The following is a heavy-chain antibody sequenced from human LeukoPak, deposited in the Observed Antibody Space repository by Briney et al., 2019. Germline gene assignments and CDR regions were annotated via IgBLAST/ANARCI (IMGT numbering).Heavy chain of an antibody. CDR2: IYYSGST. V-gene: IGHV4-59*08. Sequence: SETLSLTCTVSGGSISSYYWSWIRQPPGKGLEWIGYIYYSGSTNYNPSLKSRVTISVDTSKNQFSLKLSSVTAADTAVYYCARHTGRGSSWYADYWGQGTLVTVSS. D-gene: IGHD6-13*01. CDR1: GGSISSYY. CDR3: ARHTGRGSSWYADY. J-gene: IGHJ4*02.